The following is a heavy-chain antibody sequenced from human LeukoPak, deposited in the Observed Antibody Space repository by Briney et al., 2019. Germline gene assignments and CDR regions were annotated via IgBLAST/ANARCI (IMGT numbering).Heavy chain of an antibody. CDR1: GFTLSDYA. V-gene: IGHV3-23*01. CDR3: AKAFLCYCDSSGYLYFDY. D-gene: IGHD3-22*01. Sequence: GGSLRLSCAASGFTLSDYAMRWVRQAPGKGVEWVSSIGGSGGSAHYTDSVKGRFTISRDNSKNTLYLQMSSLRAEDRAVYYWAKAFLCYCDSSGYLYFDYWGQGTLVTVSS. CDR2: IGGSGGSA. J-gene: IGHJ4*02.